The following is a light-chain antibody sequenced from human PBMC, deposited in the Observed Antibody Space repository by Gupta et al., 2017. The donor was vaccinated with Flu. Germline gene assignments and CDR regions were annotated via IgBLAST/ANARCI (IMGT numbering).Light chain of an antibody. V-gene: IGKV1-39*01. J-gene: IGKJ1*01. CDR2: AAS. CDR3: QQSVNTPKA. CDR1: QDVSTY. Sequence: DIQMTQSPSSLSASGGDRVTITCRASQDVSTYLNWYQQKPGQAPKLLIYAASNLQSGVPSRFSGSGSGTDFTLTISRLQPEDLATYYCQQSVNTPKAFGQGTKMEIK.